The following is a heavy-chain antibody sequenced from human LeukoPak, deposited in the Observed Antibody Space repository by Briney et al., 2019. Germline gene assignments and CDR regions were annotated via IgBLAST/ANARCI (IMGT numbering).Heavy chain of an antibody. CDR2: IIPILGIA. CDR1: GGTFSSYA. V-gene: IGHV1-69*04. Sequence: GSSVKVSCKASGGTFSSYAISWVRQAPGQGLEWMGRIIPILGIANYAQKFQGRATITADKSTSTAYMELSSLRSEDTAVYYCARDIGGAYCGGDCYRPFDPWGQGTLVTVSS. D-gene: IGHD2-21*02. J-gene: IGHJ5*02. CDR3: ARDIGGAYCGGDCYRPFDP.